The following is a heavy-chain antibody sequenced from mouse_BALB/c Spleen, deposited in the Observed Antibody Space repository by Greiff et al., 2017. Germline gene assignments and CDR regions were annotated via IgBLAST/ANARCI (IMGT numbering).Heavy chain of an antibody. V-gene: IGHV1-4*01. Sequence: QVQLKESGAELARPGASVKMSCKASGYTFTSYTMPWVKQRPGQGLEWIGYINPSSGYTNYNQKFKDKATLTADKSSSTAYMQLSSLTSEDSAVYYCARSLIYYGYDWFAYWGQGTLVTVSA. CDR3: ARSLIYYGYDWFAY. CDR2: INPSSGYT. J-gene: IGHJ3*01. CDR1: GYTFTSYT. D-gene: IGHD2-2*01.